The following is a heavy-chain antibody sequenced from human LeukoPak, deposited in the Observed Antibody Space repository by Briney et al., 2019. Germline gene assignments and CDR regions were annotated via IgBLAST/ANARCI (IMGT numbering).Heavy chain of an antibody. J-gene: IGHJ4*02. V-gene: IGHV3-7*03. CDR1: GFTFSSYW. D-gene: IGHD3-22*01. Sequence: GGSLRLSCAASGFTFSSYWMSWVRQAPGKGLEWVGNIKQDGSEKYYVDSVEGRFTISRDNSKNTLFLQMSSMTAEDTALYYCAKARVITSFDYWGQGTLVTVSS. CDR2: IKQDGSEK. CDR3: AKARVITSFDY.